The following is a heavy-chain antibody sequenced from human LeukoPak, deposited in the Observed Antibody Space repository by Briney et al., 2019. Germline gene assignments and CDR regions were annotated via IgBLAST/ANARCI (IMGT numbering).Heavy chain of an antibody. CDR2: IRYDGSNK. Sequence: GGSLRLSCAASGFTFSSYGMHWVRQAPGKGLEWVAFIRYDGSNKYYADSVKGRFTISRDNSKNTLYLQMNSLRAEDTAVYYCAKDGSTVTWALWEYWGQGALVTVSS. CDR1: GFTFSSYG. D-gene: IGHD4-17*01. CDR3: AKDGSTVTWALWEY. V-gene: IGHV3-30*02. J-gene: IGHJ4*02.